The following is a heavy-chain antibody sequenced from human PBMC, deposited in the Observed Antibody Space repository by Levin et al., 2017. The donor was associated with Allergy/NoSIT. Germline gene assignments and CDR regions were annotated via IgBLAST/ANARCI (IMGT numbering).Heavy chain of an antibody. CDR1: GGSISSSSYY. D-gene: IGHD1-26*01. V-gene: IGHV4-39*01. Sequence: SSETLSLTCTVSGGSISSSSYYWGWIRQPPGKGLEWIGSIYYSGSTYYNPSLKSRVTISVDTSKNQFSLKLSSVTAADTAVYYCARLFGGSYLYYFDYWGQGTLVTVSS. J-gene: IGHJ4*02. CDR3: ARLFGGSYLYYFDY. CDR2: IYYSGST.